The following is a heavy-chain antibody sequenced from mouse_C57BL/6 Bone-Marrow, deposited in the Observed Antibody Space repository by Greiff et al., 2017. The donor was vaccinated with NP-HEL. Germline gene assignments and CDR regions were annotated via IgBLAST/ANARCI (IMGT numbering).Heavy chain of an antibody. J-gene: IGHJ1*03. Sequence: QVQLQQSGAELMKPGASVKLSCKATGYTFTGYWIEWVKQRPGHGLEWIGEILPGSGSTNYNEKFKGTATFTADTSSNTAYLQLSSLTTADSAIYSCARSTTVVDWYFDVWGTGTTVTVSS. V-gene: IGHV1-9*01. CDR2: ILPGSGST. CDR1: GYTFTGYW. CDR3: ARSTTVVDWYFDV. D-gene: IGHD1-1*01.